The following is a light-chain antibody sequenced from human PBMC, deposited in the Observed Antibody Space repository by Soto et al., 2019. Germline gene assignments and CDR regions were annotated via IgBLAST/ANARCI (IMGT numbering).Light chain of an antibody. CDR2: GAS. V-gene: IGKV3-15*01. J-gene: IGKJ1*01. CDR3: QQYNNWPPWT. Sequence: TQSPGTFSFSPGESASLCFICSQSIGKSYLAWFQHKPGQAPRLLIYGASTRATGIPARFSGSGSGTEFTLIISSLQSEDFAVYYCQQYNNWPPWTFGQGTKVDIK. CDR1: QSIGKSY.